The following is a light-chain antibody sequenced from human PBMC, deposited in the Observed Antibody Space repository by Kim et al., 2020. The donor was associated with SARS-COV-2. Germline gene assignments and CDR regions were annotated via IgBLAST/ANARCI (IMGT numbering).Light chain of an antibody. J-gene: IGKJ2*01. CDR2: GAF. CDR1: KTVSGN. Sequence: VAPRESAPLASRASKTVSGNLSWYQQKPGQGPRLLIYGAFTRATGIPVRFTGSGSGTEFTLTISSLQSEDSAIYYCQQYANWHPYTFGQGTKLEI. V-gene: IGKV3-15*01. CDR3: QQYANWHPYT.